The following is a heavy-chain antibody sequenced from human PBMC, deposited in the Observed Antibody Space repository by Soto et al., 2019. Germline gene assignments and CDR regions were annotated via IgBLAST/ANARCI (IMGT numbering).Heavy chain of an antibody. Sequence: PGGSLRLSCAASGFTFSSYAMSWVRQAPGKGLEWVSAISGSGGSTYYADSVKGRFTISRDNSKNTLYLQMNSLRAEDTAVYYCAKDSSRRGYSYGHEFDYWGQGTLVTVSS. CDR3: AKDSSRRGYSYGHEFDY. D-gene: IGHD5-18*01. CDR2: ISGSGGST. V-gene: IGHV3-23*01. CDR1: GFTFSSYA. J-gene: IGHJ4*02.